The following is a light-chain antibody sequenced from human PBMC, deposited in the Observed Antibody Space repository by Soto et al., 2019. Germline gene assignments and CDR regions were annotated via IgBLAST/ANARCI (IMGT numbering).Light chain of an antibody. CDR3: SSYTSSSTHVV. CDR2: DVS. J-gene: IGLJ2*01. CDR1: RSDVGGYNY. Sequence: QSALTQPASVSGSPGQSITISCTGTRSDVGGYNYVSWYQQHPGKAPKLMIYDVSNRPSGVSNRFSGSKSGNTASLTISGLQAEDEADYSCSSYTSSSTHVVFGGGTKLTVL. V-gene: IGLV2-14*01.